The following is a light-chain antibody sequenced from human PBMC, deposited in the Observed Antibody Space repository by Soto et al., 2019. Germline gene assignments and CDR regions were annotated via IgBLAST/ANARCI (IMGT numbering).Light chain of an antibody. CDR1: QSVLYNSDNKNY. Sequence: DIVMTQSPDSLAVSLGERATINCKSSQSVLYNSDNKNYLAWYQQKARQPPKLLIYWASTRDSGVPDRFSGSGDGADFTLTISNLQAEDVAVYYCQQYYTTLSFGGGTKVEIK. V-gene: IGKV4-1*01. CDR2: WAS. J-gene: IGKJ4*01. CDR3: QQYYTTLS.